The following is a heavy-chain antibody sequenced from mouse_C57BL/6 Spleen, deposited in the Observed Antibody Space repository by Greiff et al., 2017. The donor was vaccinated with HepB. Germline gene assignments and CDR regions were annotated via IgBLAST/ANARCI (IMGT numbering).Heavy chain of an antibody. Sequence: QVQLQQSGAELVKPGASVKLSCKASGYTFTSYWMHWVKQRPGQGLEWIGMIHPNSGSTNYNEKFKSKATLTVDKSSSTAYMQLSSLTSEDSAVYYCARGGTTVVDAMDYWGQGTSVTVSS. J-gene: IGHJ4*01. CDR2: IHPNSGST. V-gene: IGHV1-64*01. D-gene: IGHD1-1*01. CDR1: GYTFTSYW. CDR3: ARGGTTVVDAMDY.